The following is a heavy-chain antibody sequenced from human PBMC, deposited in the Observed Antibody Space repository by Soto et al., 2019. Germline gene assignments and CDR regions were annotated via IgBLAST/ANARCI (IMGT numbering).Heavy chain of an antibody. J-gene: IGHJ4*02. CDR3: AKDRGVVVTYYFVC. Sequence: EVQLLESGGGLVQPGGSLRLSCAASGFTFSSYAMSWVRQAPGKGLEWVSAISGSGGSTYYADSVKGRFTISRDNSKNKLYLQMNTLRADDTAVYDCAKDRGVVVTYYFVCWGQGNLVPVSS. CDR2: ISGSGGST. D-gene: IGHD2-15*01. CDR1: GFTFSSYA. V-gene: IGHV3-23*01.